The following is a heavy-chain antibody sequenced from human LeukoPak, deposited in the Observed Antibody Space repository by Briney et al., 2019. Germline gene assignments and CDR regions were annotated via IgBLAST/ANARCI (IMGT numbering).Heavy chain of an antibody. CDR2: IYYSGST. J-gene: IGHJ4*02. D-gene: IGHD3-22*01. V-gene: IGHV4-59*01. CDR1: GGSISSYY. CDR3: ASLNDYDSSGSIDY. Sequence: SDTLSLTCTVSGGSISSYYWSWIRQPPGKGLEWIGYIYYSGSTNYNPSLKSRVTISVDTSKNQFSLKLSSVTAADTAVYYCASLNDYDSSGSIDYWGQGTLVTVSS.